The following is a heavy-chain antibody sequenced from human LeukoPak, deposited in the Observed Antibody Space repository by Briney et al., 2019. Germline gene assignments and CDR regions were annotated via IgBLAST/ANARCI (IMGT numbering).Heavy chain of an antibody. V-gene: IGHV4-39*01. Sequence: GSLRLSCAASGFTVSSKYMSWIRQPPGKGLEWIGSIYYSGSTYYNPSLKSRVTISVDTSKNQFPLKLSSVTAADTAVYYCARLARITMIVVVIRSRPYYFDYWGQGTLVTVSS. CDR2: IYYSGST. CDR1: GFTVSSKY. J-gene: IGHJ4*02. CDR3: ARLARITMIVVVIRSRPYYFDY. D-gene: IGHD3-22*01.